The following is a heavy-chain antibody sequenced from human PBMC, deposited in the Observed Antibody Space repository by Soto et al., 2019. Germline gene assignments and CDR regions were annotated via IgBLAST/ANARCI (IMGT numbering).Heavy chain of an antibody. CDR2: ISAYNGNT. CDR1: GCTFTSYG. CDR3: ARAHLRYFDWLSKDY. J-gene: IGHJ4*02. D-gene: IGHD3-9*01. Sequence: ASVKVSCKASGCTFTSYGISWVRQAPGQGLEWMGWISAYNGNTNYAQKLQGRVTMTTDTSTSTAYMELRSLRSDDTAVYYCARAHLRYFDWLSKDYWGQGTLVTVSS. V-gene: IGHV1-18*01.